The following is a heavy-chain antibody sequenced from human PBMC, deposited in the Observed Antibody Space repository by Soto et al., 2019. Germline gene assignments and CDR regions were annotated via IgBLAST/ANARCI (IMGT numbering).Heavy chain of an antibody. V-gene: IGHV3-21*01. Sequence: EMQLVESGGGLVKPGGSLRLSCSASGFTFNTYSLNWVRQAPGKGLEWVSSISSGSNYIYYRVSVKGRFTISRDNGKTSLFLQMNSLRVEDTAISYSPRTSITVGFGMDVWGQGTTVTVSS. CDR3: PRTSITVGFGMDV. J-gene: IGHJ6*02. D-gene: IGHD4-4*01. CDR1: GFTFNTYS. CDR2: ISSGSNYI.